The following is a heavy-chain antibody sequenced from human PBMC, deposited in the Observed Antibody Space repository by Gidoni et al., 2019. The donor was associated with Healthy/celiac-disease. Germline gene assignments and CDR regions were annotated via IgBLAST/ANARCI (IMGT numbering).Heavy chain of an antibody. CDR2: IYYSGST. V-gene: IGHV4-39*01. Sequence: QLQLQESGPGLVKPSETLSLTCTVSGGSISSSSYYWGWIRQPPGKGLEWIGSIYYSGSTYYNPSLKSRVTISVDTSKNQFSLKLSSVTAADTAVYYCARRPFWQQTGYFDLWGRGTLVTVSS. CDR3: ARRPFWQQTGYFDL. J-gene: IGHJ2*01. D-gene: IGHD3-3*01. CDR1: GGSISSSSYY.